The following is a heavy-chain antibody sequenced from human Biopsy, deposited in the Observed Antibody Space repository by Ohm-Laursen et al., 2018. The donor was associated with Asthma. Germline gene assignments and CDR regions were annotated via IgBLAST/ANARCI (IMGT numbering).Heavy chain of an antibody. CDR1: GDILSSFG. V-gene: IGHV1-69*05. J-gene: IGHJ4*02. CDR2: VIPIYGTT. D-gene: IGHD1-26*01. CDR3: AGDGPVGAPSDY. Sequence: SSVKVSCKAHGDILSSFGIKWVRKAPGQGLEWMGGVIPIYGTTHTAQKLQGRVTMTTDTSTSTAYMELRRLRSDDTAVYYCAGDGPVGAPSDYWGQGTLVTVSS.